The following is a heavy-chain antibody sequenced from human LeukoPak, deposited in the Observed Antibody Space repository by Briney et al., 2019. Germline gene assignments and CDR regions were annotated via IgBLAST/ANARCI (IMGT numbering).Heavy chain of an antibody. V-gene: IGHV3-74*01. J-gene: IGHJ4*02. Sequence: GGSLRLYCAASGFTYSSYWMHWGRQAPGKGLVWVSRINSDGSSTSYADSVKGRFTISRDNAKNTLYLQMNSLRAEDTAVYYCARVLATTSLIDYWGQGTLVTVSS. D-gene: IGHD5-12*01. CDR2: INSDGSST. CDR1: GFTYSSYW. CDR3: ARVLATTSLIDY.